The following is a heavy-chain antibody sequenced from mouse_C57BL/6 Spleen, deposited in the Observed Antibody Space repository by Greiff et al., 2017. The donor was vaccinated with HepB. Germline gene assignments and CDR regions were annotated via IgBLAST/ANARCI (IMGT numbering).Heavy chain of an antibody. CDR2: IRNKANGYTT. CDR3: ARYDTTVVAPFAY. CDR1: GFTFTDYY. J-gene: IGHJ3*01. Sequence: EVNLVESGGGLVQPGGSLSLSCAASGFTFTDYYMSWVRQPPGKALEWLGFIRNKANGYTTEYSASVKGRFTISRDNSQSILYLQMNALRAEDSATYYCARYDTTVVAPFAYWGQGTLVTVSA. D-gene: IGHD1-1*01. V-gene: IGHV7-3*01.